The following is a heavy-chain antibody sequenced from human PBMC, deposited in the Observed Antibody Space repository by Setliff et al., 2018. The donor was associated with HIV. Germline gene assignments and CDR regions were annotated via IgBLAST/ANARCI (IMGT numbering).Heavy chain of an antibody. Sequence: GASVKVSCKASGYTFTSYALHWVRQAPGQRLEWMGWVNADNGNTKYSEKFQGRVTITRDTAASTVYMELSSLKSEDTAVYYCAREGQWLAWGQGTPVTV. CDR2: VNADNGNT. J-gene: IGHJ5*02. CDR1: GYTFTSYA. D-gene: IGHD6-19*01. CDR3: AREGQWLA. V-gene: IGHV1-3*01.